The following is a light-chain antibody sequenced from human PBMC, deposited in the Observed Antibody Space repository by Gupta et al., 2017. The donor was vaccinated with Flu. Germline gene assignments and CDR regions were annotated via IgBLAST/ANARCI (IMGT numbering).Light chain of an antibody. V-gene: IGLV3-19*01. CDR2: GQN. CDR3: VSRDHSGNLP. J-gene: IGLJ2*01. CDR1: SLRSYH. Sequence: SSALTQDPAVSAALGQTVRITCRGESLRSYHASWYQQKPGQAPVLVLYGQNNRPAGIPDRFSGSSAGNTTSLTITGAEEEDEADYYCVSRDHSGNLPFGGGTKLTVL.